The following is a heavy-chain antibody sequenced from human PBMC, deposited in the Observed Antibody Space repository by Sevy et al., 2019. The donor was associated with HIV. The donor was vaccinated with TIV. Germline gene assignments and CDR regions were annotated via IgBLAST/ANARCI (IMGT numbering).Heavy chain of an antibody. CDR1: GFTFDDYA. CDR3: AKVPQPRYYYDTSGYLGDGMDV. V-gene: IGHV3-9*01. Sequence: GGSLRLSCVASGFTFDDYAMHWVRQAPGKGLEWVSGISWNSGSIVYADSVKGRFTISRDNAKNSLYLQMNSLRAEDTALYYCAKVPQPRYYYDTSGYLGDGMDVWGQGTTVAVSS. J-gene: IGHJ6*02. D-gene: IGHD3-22*01. CDR2: ISWNSGSI.